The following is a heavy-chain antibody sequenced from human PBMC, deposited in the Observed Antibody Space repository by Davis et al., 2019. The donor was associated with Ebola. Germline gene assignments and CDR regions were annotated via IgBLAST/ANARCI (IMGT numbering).Heavy chain of an antibody. V-gene: IGHV3-66*01. CDR2: FYIGGST. Sequence: GESLKISCAASGFTVSSNYMSWVRQAPGKGLEWVSVFYIGGSTYYADSVKGRFTIPRDNAKNSLYLQMNSLRAEDTAVYYCARKRSFDYWGQGTLVTVSS. CDR1: GFTVSSNY. CDR3: ARKRSFDY. D-gene: IGHD3-10*01. J-gene: IGHJ4*02.